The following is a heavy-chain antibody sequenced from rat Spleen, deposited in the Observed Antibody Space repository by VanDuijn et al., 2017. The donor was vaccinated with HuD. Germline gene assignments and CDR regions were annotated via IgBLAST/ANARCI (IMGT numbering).Heavy chain of an antibody. Sequence: EVQLVESGGDLVQPGRSLKLSCAASGFTFSDYNMAWVRQAPKKGLEWVATITDDGSGTYYRDSVKGRFTISRDNAKSTLYLQMDSLRSEETATYYCSRPNYGYPFAYWGLGTLVTVSS. CDR2: ITDDGSGT. D-gene: IGHD1-11*01. CDR3: SRPNYGYPFAY. CDR1: GFTFSDYN. V-gene: IGHV5-7*01. J-gene: IGHJ3*01.